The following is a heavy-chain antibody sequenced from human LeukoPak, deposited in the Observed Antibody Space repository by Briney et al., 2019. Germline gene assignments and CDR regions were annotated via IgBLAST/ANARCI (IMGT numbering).Heavy chain of an antibody. J-gene: IGHJ4*02. CDR3: ARDYCSSTSCLFDY. CDR2: INPNSGDK. CDR1: GYTFTGYH. Sequence: ASVKVSCKASGYTFTGYHIHWVRQAPGQGLEWMGRINPNSGDKNYAQKFQGRVTMTRDTSISTAYMELSRLRSDDTAVYYCARDYCSSTSCLFDYWGQGTLVTVSS. V-gene: IGHV1-2*06. D-gene: IGHD2-2*01.